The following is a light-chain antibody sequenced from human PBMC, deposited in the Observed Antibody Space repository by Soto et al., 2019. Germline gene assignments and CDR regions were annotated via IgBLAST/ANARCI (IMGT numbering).Light chain of an antibody. CDR1: QSVGKR. Sequence: EIVMTQSPGTLSVSPGDSATLSCRASQSVGKRLAWYQQRPGQAPRLLIYAASTRATGIPARFSAVGSGTEFTLTINGLQSEDFAFYYCQQYHNWPLYTFGQGTNLDIK. V-gene: IGKV3-15*01. J-gene: IGKJ2*01. CDR3: QQYHNWPLYT. CDR2: AAS.